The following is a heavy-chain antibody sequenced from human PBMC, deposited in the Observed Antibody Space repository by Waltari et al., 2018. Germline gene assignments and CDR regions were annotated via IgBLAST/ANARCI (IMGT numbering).Heavy chain of an antibody. CDR3: AREFDSSGYYYRAA. Sequence: QVQLQESGPRLVKPSEPLSLTCTVPGDSISDYYWSWIRQPAGKGLEWIGRIDPSGTTNYNPSLKSRVTMSGDTSKNQFSLRLRSVTVADTAVYYCAREFDSSGYYYRAAWGQGALVTVSS. CDR1: GDSISDYY. V-gene: IGHV4-4*07. J-gene: IGHJ5*02. D-gene: IGHD3-22*01. CDR2: IDPSGTT.